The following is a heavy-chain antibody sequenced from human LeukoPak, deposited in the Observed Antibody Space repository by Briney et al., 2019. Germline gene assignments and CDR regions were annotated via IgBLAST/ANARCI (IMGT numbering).Heavy chain of an antibody. J-gene: IGHJ4*02. CDR2: MNPGSGDT. CDR3: ARGLGDYNTDWFPVSGY. V-gene: IGHV1-8*01. CDR1: GYTFTTHD. Sequence: ASVKVSCKASGYTFTTHDLTWVRQATGQGLEWMGWMNPGSGDTAYAQKFQGRVTMTRNTSMSTAYMELNSLGSEDTAIYYCARGLGDYNTDWFPVSGYWGQGTPVTVSS. D-gene: IGHD3-9*01.